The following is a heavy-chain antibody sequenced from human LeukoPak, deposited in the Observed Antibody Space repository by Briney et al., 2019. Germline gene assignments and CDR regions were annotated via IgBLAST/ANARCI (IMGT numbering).Heavy chain of an antibody. D-gene: IGHD2-21*02. CDR1: GGSISSYY. Sequence: SETLSLTCNVSGGSISSYYWSWIRQPPGKGLEWIGYIYYSGSTNYNPSLKSRVTISVDTSKNQFSLKLSSVTAADTAAYYCARLAVCGGDCFAFDIWGQGTMVTVSS. CDR3: ARLAVCGGDCFAFDI. J-gene: IGHJ3*02. CDR2: IYYSGST. V-gene: IGHV4-59*01.